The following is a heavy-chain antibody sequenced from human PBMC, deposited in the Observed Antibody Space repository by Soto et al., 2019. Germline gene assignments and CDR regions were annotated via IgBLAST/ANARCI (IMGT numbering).Heavy chain of an antibody. V-gene: IGHV4-59*08. J-gene: IGHJ2*01. CDR1: GGPISSYY. CDR3: ARFNWDFDL. Sequence: QVQLQESGPGLVKPSETLSLTCTVYGGPISSYYWSWIRQPPGKGLEWIGYIYYSGSTNYNPSLKSRVTISVDTSKNQFSLKLSSVTAADTAVYYCARFNWDFDLWGRGTLVTVSS. CDR2: IYYSGST.